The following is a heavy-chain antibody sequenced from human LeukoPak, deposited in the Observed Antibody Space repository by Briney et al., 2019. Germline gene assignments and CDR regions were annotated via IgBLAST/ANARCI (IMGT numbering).Heavy chain of an antibody. J-gene: IGHJ6*03. Sequence: KPSETLSLTCTVSGGSISSYYWSWIRQPPGKGLEWIGYIYYSGSTNYNPSLKSRVTISVDTSKNQFSLKLSSVTAAGTAVYYCARVPAAIYYYYYMDVWGKGTTVTVSS. V-gene: IGHV4-59*01. CDR1: GGSISSYY. CDR2: IYYSGST. CDR3: ARVPAAIYYYYYMDV. D-gene: IGHD2-15*01.